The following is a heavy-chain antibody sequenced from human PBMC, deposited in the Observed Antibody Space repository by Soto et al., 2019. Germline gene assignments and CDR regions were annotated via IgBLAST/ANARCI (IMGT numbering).Heavy chain of an antibody. Sequence: PSETLSLTCAVSGGSISSGGYSWSWIRQPPGKGLEWIGYIYHSGSTYYNPSLKSRVTISVDRSKNQFSLKLSSVTAADTAVYYCARGGGGSGSYLQKNWFDPWGQGTLVTVSS. CDR3: ARGGGGSGSYLQKNWFDP. D-gene: IGHD3-10*01. CDR1: GGSISSGGYS. V-gene: IGHV4-30-2*01. CDR2: IYHSGST. J-gene: IGHJ5*02.